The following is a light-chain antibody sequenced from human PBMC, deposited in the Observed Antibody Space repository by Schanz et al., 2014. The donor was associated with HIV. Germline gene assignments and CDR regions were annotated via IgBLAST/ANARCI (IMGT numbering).Light chain of an antibody. CDR1: SSDVGGYNY. J-gene: IGLJ3*02. CDR2: DVS. CDR3: SSYRSGSPLWV. Sequence: QSALTQPRSVSGSPGQSVTISCTGTSSDVGGYNYVSWYQEHPGKAPKLMIYDVSKRPSGVPDRFSGSKSGNTASLTISGLQAEDEADYYCSSYRSGSPLWVFGGGTKL. V-gene: IGLV2-11*01.